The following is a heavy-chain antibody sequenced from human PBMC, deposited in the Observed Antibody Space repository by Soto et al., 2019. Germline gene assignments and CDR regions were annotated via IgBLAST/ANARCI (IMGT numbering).Heavy chain of an antibody. V-gene: IGHV1-46*02. CDR3: ARGPDDSDVPRWDH. Sequence: QVQLVQSGPEMRKPGASVRLSCATSGYNFNQYYIHWVRQAPGQGLEWMGIINLRGGTTEYAHKFRGRVTVTGDTSTRTAYMELSSLRSEDTAVYFCARGPDDSDVPRWDHWGQGTLITVSS. J-gene: IGHJ4*02. D-gene: IGHD4-17*01. CDR2: INLRGGTT. CDR1: GYNFNQYY.